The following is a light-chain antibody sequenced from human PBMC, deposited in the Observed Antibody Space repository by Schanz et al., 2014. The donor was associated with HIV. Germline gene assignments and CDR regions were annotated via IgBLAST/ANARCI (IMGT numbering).Light chain of an antibody. CDR1: QSVSSNY. V-gene: IGKV3-20*01. CDR2: AAS. Sequence: EIVVTQSPGTLSLSPGERATLSCRASQSVSSNYLAWYQQKPGQAPRLLIYAASRWATGIPDRFSGRGSGTDFTLTISRLEPEDYAVYYCQQYGSPPWTFGQGTKVEF. CDR3: QQYGSPPWT. J-gene: IGKJ1*01.